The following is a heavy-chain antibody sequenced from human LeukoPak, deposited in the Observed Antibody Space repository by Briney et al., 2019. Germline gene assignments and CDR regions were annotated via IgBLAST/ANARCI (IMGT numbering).Heavy chain of an antibody. J-gene: IGHJ4*02. CDR1: GFTFSSYA. Sequence: GGSLRLSCAASGFTFSSYATNWVRQAPGKGLEWVSTISGLGDSTHYADSVKGRFTISRDNSKNTLYLQMNSLRAEDTAVYYCAKAHGYSYEYYFDYWGQGTLVTVSS. CDR3: AKAHGYSYEYYFDY. CDR2: ISGLGDST. D-gene: IGHD5-18*01. V-gene: IGHV3-23*01.